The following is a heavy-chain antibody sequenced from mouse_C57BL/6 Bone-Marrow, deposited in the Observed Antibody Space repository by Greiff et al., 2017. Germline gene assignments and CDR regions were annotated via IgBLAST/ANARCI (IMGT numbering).Heavy chain of an antibody. D-gene: IGHD1-1*01. Sequence: VQLQQPGAELVKPGASVKLSCKASGYTFTSYWMHWVKQRPGRGLEWIGRIDPNSGGTKYNEKFKSKATLTVDKASSTAYMQLSSLTSEDSAVYTCERGTVVATDYTMDYWGQGTSVTVSS. J-gene: IGHJ4*01. CDR2: IDPNSGGT. CDR3: ERGTVVATDYTMDY. CDR1: GYTFTSYW. V-gene: IGHV1-72*01.